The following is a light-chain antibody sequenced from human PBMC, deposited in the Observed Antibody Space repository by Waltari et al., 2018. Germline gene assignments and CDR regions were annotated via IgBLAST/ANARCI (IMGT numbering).Light chain of an antibody. J-gene: IGLJ1*01. Sequence: QSALTQPASVSGSPGQSITISCTGASSDVGFYNYVSWYQQHPGKVPKLMIYEVSNRPSGVSTRFSGSKSGNTASLTISGLQAEDEADYYCSSYTSSSTLVFGTGTKVTVL. V-gene: IGLV2-14*01. CDR2: EVS. CDR1: SSDVGFYNY. CDR3: SSYTSSSTLV.